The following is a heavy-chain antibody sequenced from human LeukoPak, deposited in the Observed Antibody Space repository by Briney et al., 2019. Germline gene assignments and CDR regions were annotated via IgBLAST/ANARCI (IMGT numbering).Heavy chain of an antibody. J-gene: IGHJ5*01. Sequence: AASVKVSCKASGYTFTSYGISWVRQAPGQRLEWMGWINAGNGNTKYSQKFQGRATITRDTSASTVYMELSSLRSEDTAVYSCARGGGSSWFDSWGQGTLVTVSS. D-gene: IGHD3-10*01. V-gene: IGHV1-3*01. CDR2: INAGNGNT. CDR3: ARGGGSSWFDS. CDR1: GYTFTSYG.